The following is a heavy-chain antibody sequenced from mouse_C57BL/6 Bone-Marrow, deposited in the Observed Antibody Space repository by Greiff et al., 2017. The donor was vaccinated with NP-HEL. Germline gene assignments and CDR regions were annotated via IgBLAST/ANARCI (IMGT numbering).Heavy chain of an antibody. CDR2: INYDGSST. CDR3: AREGGLRRRTYAMDY. Sequence: EVKLVESEGGLVQPGSSMKLSCTASGFTFSDYSMAWVRQVPEKGLEWVANINYDGSSTYYLDSLKSRFIISRDNAKNILYLQMSSLKSEDTATYYCAREGGLRRRTYAMDYLGQGTSVTVSS. V-gene: IGHV5-16*01. J-gene: IGHJ4*01. D-gene: IGHD2-4*01. CDR1: GFTFSDYS.